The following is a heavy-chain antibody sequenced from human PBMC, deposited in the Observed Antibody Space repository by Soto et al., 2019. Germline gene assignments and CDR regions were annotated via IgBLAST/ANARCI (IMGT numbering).Heavy chain of an antibody. CDR2: IYYTGST. D-gene: IGHD2-15*01. V-gene: IGHV4-31*03. CDR3: AREVAATPSFEY. J-gene: IGHJ4*02. CDR1: GDSVRNGGYY. Sequence: QVQLQESGPGLVKPSQTLSLTCTVSGDSVRNGGYYWNWIRQYPGKGLEWIGYIYYTGSTSYNPSLESRLTISAATSKNQFSLRLRSVTAADTAVYYCAREVAATPSFEYWGQGALVTISS.